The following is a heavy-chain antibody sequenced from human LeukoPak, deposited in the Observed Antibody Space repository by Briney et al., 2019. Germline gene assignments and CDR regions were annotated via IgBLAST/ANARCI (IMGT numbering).Heavy chain of an antibody. Sequence: QPGGSLRLSCGASGFIFDNYGMHWVRQAPGKGLEWVSGISWDSGSIDYADSVQGRFTISRDNGKKSLYLQMNSLRVEDTALYYCAKGEASSVWSGGFEKWGQGTMVTVSS. CDR2: ISWDSGSI. CDR3: AKGEASSVWSGGFEK. V-gene: IGHV3-9*01. D-gene: IGHD6-19*01. CDR1: GFIFDNYG. J-gene: IGHJ3*02.